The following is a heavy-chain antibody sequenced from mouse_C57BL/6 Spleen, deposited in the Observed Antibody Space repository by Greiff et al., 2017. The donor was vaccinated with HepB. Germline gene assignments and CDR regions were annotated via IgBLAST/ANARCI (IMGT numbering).Heavy chain of an antibody. CDR3: ARGDTTVVRDYAMDY. V-gene: IGHV1-69*01. J-gene: IGHJ4*01. Sequence: QVQLKQPGAELVMPGASVKLSCKASGYTFTSYWMHWVKQRPGQGLEWIGEIDPSDSYTNYNQKFKGKSTLTVDKSSSTAYMQLSSLTSEDSAVYYCARGDTTVVRDYAMDYWGQGTSVTVSS. D-gene: IGHD1-1*01. CDR1: GYTFTSYW. CDR2: IDPSDSYT.